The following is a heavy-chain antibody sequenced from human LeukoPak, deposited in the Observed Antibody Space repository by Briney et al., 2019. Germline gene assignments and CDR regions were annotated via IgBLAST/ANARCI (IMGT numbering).Heavy chain of an antibody. CDR3: ARIWLVRGYTYFDQ. CDR1: GYTFTCYY. J-gene: IGHJ4*02. CDR2: INPKSGDT. Sequence: ASVKVSCKASGYTFTCYYIHWVRQAPGQGLEWMGRINPKSGDTNYAQMFQGRVTMTRDTSINTAYMELSSLKSDDTAVYYCARIWLVRGYTYFDQWGQGTLVTVSS. V-gene: IGHV1-2*06. D-gene: IGHD6-19*01.